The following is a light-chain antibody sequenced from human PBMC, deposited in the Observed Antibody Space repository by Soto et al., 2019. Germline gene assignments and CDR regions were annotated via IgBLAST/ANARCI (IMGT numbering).Light chain of an antibody. Sequence: IVMTQYPATLSVSPGERATLSCRADQYVSSSVAWYQHKPGQAPRLLIHGASTRATDVPDRFRGSGFGTEFTLTITSLQSEDFGVYYCQQYNNWLTFGQGTRLEIK. V-gene: IGKV3-15*01. CDR3: QQYNNWLT. CDR2: GAS. J-gene: IGKJ5*01. CDR1: QYVSSS.